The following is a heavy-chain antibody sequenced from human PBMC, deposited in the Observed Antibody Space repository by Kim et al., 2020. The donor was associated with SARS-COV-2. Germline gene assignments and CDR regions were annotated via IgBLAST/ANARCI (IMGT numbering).Heavy chain of an antibody. D-gene: IGHD2-2*01. J-gene: IGHJ6*02. CDR3: ARGRGYCSSTSCRESYYYYGMDV. Sequence: ASVKVSCKASGYTFTSYAMNWVRQAPGQGLEWMGWINTNTGNPTYAQGFTGRFVFSLDTSVSTAYLQISSLKAEDTAVYYCARGRGYCSSTSCRESYYYYGMDVWGQGTTVTVSS. CDR2: INTNTGNP. V-gene: IGHV7-4-1*02. CDR1: GYTFTSYA.